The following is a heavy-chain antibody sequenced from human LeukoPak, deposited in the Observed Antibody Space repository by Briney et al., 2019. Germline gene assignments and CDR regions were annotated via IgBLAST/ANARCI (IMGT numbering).Heavy chain of an antibody. V-gene: IGHV3-23*01. Sequence: LTGGSLRLSCAASGFTFSSYAMSWVRQAPGKGLEWVSAIRGSGGSTYYADSVKGRFTISRDNSKNTLYLQMNSLRVEDTAVYYCAKVSGRIQIWPQPFGDGMDVWGQGTTVTVSS. J-gene: IGHJ6*02. CDR3: AKVSGRIQIWPQPFGDGMDV. CDR2: IRGSGGST. CDR1: GFTFSSYA. D-gene: IGHD5-18*01.